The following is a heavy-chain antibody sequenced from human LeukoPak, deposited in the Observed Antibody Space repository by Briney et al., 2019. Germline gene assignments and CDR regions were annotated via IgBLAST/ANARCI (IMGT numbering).Heavy chain of an antibody. V-gene: IGHV3-13*01. CDR3: ARGPPRGKSYYRDV. D-gene: IGHD1-1*01. CDR1: GFTFSSFD. Sequence: PGGSLRLSCAASGFTFSSFDMHWVRQPTGQGLEWVSTIGTASDTYYPGSVEGRFTLSRDNAKNSLYLQMNSLTAGDTAVYYCARGPPRGKSYYRDVWAKGPRSPSP. J-gene: IGHJ6*03. CDR2: IGTASDT.